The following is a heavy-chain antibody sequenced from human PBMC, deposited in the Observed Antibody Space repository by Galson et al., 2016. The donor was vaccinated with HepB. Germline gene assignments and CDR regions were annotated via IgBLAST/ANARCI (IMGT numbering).Heavy chain of an antibody. J-gene: IGHJ5*02. CDR1: GFTFTSYA. D-gene: IGHD4-23*01. Sequence: SLRLSCAASGFTFTSYAMHWVRQAPGKGLEWVAVISSDGSRKYYADSVKGRFTISREISKNTLYLQMNSLRTEDTAVYYCAKLSVGTLFDPWGQGTLVTVS. CDR2: ISSDGSRK. V-gene: IGHV3-30-3*02. CDR3: AKLSVGTLFDP.